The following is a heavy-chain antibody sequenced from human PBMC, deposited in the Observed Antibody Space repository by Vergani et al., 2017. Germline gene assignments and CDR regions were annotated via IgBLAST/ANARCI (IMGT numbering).Heavy chain of an antibody. J-gene: IGHJ4*02. D-gene: IGHD2-2*01. CDR3: ARDRRVVAALVD. V-gene: IGHV3-30*04. CDR1: GFTFSSYA. Sequence: VQLLESGGGLVQPGGSLRLSCAASGFTFSSYAMHWVRQAPGKGLEWVAVISYDGSNKYYADSVEGRFTISRDNSKNTLYLQMNSLRAEDTAVYYCARDRRVVAALVDWGQGTLVTVSS. CDR2: ISYDGSNK.